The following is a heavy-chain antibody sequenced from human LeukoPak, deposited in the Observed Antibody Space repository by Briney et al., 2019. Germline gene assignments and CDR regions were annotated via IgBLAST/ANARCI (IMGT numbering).Heavy chain of an antibody. J-gene: IGHJ4*02. CDR2: IWYDGSNK. CDR3: ARGYYYDSSGYYLYDY. Sequence: GGSLRLSCAASGFTFSSYGMHRVRQAPGKGLEWVAVIWYDGSNKYYADSVKGRFTISRDNSKNTLYLQMNSLRAEDTAVYYCARGYYYDSSGYYLYDYWGQGTLVTVSS. V-gene: IGHV3-33*01. CDR1: GFTFSSYG. D-gene: IGHD3-22*01.